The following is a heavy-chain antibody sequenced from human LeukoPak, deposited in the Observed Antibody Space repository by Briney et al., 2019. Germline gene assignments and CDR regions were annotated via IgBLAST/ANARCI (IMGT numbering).Heavy chain of an antibody. CDR1: GGSFSGYY. J-gene: IGHJ3*02. D-gene: IGHD3-16*02. Sequence: PSETLSLTCAVYGGSFSGYYWSWIRQPPGKGLEWIGEINHSGSTNYNPSLKSRVTISVDTSKNQFSLKLSSVTAADTAVYYCARNSYDYVWGSYRYPRNDAFDIWGQGTMVTVSS. CDR2: INHSGST. V-gene: IGHV4-34*01. CDR3: ARNSYDYVWGSYRYPRNDAFDI.